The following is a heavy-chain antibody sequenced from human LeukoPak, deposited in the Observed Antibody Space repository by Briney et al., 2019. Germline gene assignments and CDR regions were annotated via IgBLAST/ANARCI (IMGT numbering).Heavy chain of an antibody. Sequence: GGSLRLSCAASGFRFSDYYMTWIRQAPGKGLEWISYISSPGSTIFYADSVKGRFTIFRDNAKNSLYLQMNTLRVEDTAVYYCARGRFRYGWWFDSWGQGTLVTVSS. D-gene: IGHD5-18*01. CDR3: ARGRFRYGWWFDS. CDR2: ISSPGSTI. CDR1: GFRFSDYY. J-gene: IGHJ5*01. V-gene: IGHV3-11*01.